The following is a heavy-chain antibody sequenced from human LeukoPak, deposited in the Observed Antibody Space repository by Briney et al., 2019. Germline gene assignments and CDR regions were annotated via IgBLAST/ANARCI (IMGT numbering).Heavy chain of an antibody. CDR1: GYTFTGYY. V-gene: IGHV1-2*02. Sequence: ASVKVSCKASGYTFTGYYMHWVRQAPGQGLEWMGWINPNSGGTNYAQKFQGRVTMTRDTSISTAYMELSRLRSDDTAVYYCARDQVLGVVYFQHWGQGTLVTVSS. D-gene: IGHD1-26*01. CDR3: ARDQVLGVVYFQH. CDR2: INPNSGGT. J-gene: IGHJ1*01.